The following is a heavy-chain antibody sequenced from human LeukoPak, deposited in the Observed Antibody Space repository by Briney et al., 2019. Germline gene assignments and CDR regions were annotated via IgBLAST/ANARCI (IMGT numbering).Heavy chain of an antibody. V-gene: IGHV4-59*06. Sequence: SETLSLTRTVSGGSISSYYWSWIRQPPGKGLEWIGYIYYSGSTYYNPSLKSRVTISVDTSKNQFSLKLSSVTAADTAVYYCARVDRGSRMDYWGQGTLVTVSS. J-gene: IGHJ4*02. CDR3: ARVDRGSRMDY. D-gene: IGHD3-22*01. CDR2: IYYSGST. CDR1: GGSISSYY.